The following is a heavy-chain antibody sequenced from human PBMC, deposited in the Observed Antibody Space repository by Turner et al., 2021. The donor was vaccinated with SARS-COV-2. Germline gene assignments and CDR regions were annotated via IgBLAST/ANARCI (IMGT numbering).Heavy chain of an antibody. CDR3: AREDYYDSSGSLDY. Sequence: QVQLVESGGGVVQPGRSLRLSCAASGFTFSGHAMHWVRQDPGKVLEWVAVISYDGSNKYDADSVKGRFTISRDNSKNTLYLQMNSLRAEDTAVYYCAREDYYDSSGSLDYWGQGTLVTVSS. V-gene: IGHV3-30-3*01. CDR1: GFTFSGHA. D-gene: IGHD3-22*01. CDR2: ISYDGSNK. J-gene: IGHJ4*02.